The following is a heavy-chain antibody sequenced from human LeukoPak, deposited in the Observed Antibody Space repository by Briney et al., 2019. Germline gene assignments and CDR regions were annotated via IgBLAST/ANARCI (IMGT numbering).Heavy chain of an antibody. CDR3: VKDMDPGGADV. Sequence: PGGSLRLSCTASGFTFSNFWMGWVRQAPGKGLEWVANIKQDETEKFYLGSVKGRFTISRDNAKNSLYLQMNSLRPEDTALYYCVKDMDPGGADVWGQGTTVTVSS. CDR1: GFTFSNFW. CDR2: IKQDETEK. D-gene: IGHD3-10*01. J-gene: IGHJ6*02. V-gene: IGHV3-7*03.